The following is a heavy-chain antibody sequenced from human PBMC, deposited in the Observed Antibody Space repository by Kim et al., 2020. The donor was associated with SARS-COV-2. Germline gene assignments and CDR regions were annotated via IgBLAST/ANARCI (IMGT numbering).Heavy chain of an antibody. Sequence: SETLSLTCTVSGGSISSGENHWSWIRQSPGRGLEWIGYIYGSGSTYYNPSLKSRVAVSVDTSKNQFSLKLNSVTAADTAVYYCARGPFDNSGYYKWFDPWGQGTLVPVSS. CDR1: GGSISSGENH. CDR2: IYGSGST. D-gene: IGHD3-22*01. J-gene: IGHJ5*02. CDR3: ARGPFDNSGYYKWFDP. V-gene: IGHV4-30-4*01.